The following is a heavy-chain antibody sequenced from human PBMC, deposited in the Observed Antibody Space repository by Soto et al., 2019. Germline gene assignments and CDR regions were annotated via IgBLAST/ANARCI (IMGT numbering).Heavy chain of an antibody. D-gene: IGHD2-2*01. CDR3: ARSVTGCSSTSCYAIGYFQH. V-gene: IGHV4-39*01. CDR2: IYYSGST. Sequence: QLQLQESGPGLVKPSETLSLTCTVSGGSISSSSYYWGWIRQPPGKGLEWIGSIYYSGSTYYNPSLKSRVPISVDTSKNQFSLKLSSVTAADTAVYYCARSVTGCSSTSCYAIGYFQHWGQGTLVTVSS. J-gene: IGHJ1*01. CDR1: GGSISSSSYY.